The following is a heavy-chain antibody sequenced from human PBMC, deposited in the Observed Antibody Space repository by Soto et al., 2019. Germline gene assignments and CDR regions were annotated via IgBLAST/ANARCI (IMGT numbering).Heavy chain of an antibody. CDR2: INHSGST. CDR1: GGSFSGYY. V-gene: IGHV4-34*01. J-gene: IGHJ4*02. D-gene: IGHD1-26*01. CDR3: ARWSRSGLYFDY. Sequence: SETLSLTCAVYGGSFSGYYWSWIRQPPGKELEWIGEINHSGSTNYNPSLKSRVTISVDTSKNQFSLKLSSVTAADTAVYYCARWSRSGLYFDYWGQGTLVTVSS.